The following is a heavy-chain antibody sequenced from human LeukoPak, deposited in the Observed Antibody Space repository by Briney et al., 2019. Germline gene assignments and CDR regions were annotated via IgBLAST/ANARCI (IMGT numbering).Heavy chain of an antibody. J-gene: IGHJ3*02. Sequence: GGSLRLSCAASGFTFSSHEMNWVRQAPGKGLEWVSGINWNGGSTGYADSVKGRFTISRDNAKNSLYLQMNSLRAEDTALYYCAKKRRQDDAFDIWGQGTMVTVSS. D-gene: IGHD6-25*01. CDR1: GFTFSSHE. CDR2: INWNGGST. CDR3: AKKRRQDDAFDI. V-gene: IGHV3-20*04.